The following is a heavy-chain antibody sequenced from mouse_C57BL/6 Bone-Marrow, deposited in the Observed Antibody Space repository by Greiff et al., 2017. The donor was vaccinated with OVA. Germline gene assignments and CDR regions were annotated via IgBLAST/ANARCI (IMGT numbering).Heavy chain of an antibody. V-gene: IGHV1-76*01. D-gene: IGHD2-3*01. J-gene: IGHJ4*01. CDR2: IYPGSGNT. CDR3: ARRDDGYPHYAMDY. CDR1: GYTFTDYY. Sequence: QVQLQQSGAELVRPGASVKLSCKASGYTFTDYYINWVKQRPGQGLEWIARIYPGSGNTYYNEKFKGKATLTAEKSSSTAYMQLSSLTSADSAVYFCARRDDGYPHYAMDYWGQGTSVTVSS.